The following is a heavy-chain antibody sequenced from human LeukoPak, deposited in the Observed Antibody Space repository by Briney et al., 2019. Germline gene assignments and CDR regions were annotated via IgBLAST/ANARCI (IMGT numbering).Heavy chain of an antibody. D-gene: IGHD3-3*01. J-gene: IGHJ6*03. V-gene: IGHV4-34*01. Sequence: SETLSLTCAVYGGSFSGYYWSWIRQPPGKGLEWIGEINHSGSTNYNPSLKSRVTISVDTSKNQFSLKLSSVTAADTAVYYCARAILRITIFGVVIISGPMDVWGKGTTVTASS. CDR3: ARAILRITIFGVVIISGPMDV. CDR2: INHSGST. CDR1: GGSFSGYY.